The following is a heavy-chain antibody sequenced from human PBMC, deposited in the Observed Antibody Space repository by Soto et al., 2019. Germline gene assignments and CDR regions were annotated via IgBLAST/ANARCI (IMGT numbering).Heavy chain of an antibody. Sequence: GGSLRLSCXASGFTFSSYGMHWVRQAPGKGLEWVAVISYDGSNKYYADSVKGRFTISRDNSKNTLYLQMNSLRAEDTAVYYCAKAQEPYGDYRYYFDYWGQGTLVTVSS. D-gene: IGHD4-17*01. CDR3: AKAQEPYGDYRYYFDY. CDR2: ISYDGSNK. V-gene: IGHV3-30*18. J-gene: IGHJ4*02. CDR1: GFTFSSYG.